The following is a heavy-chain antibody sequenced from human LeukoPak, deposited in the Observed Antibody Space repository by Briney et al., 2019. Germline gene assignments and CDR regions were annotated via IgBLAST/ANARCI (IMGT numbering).Heavy chain of an antibody. CDR2: ISYDGSNK. D-gene: IGHD1-26*01. CDR3: AKEAREEGYYFDY. CDR1: GFTFSSYG. V-gene: IGHV3-30*18. Sequence: PGRSLRLSCAASGFTFSSYGMHWVRQAPGKGLEWVAVISYDGSNKYYADSVKGRFTISRDNSKNTLYLQMNSLRAEDTAVYYCAKEAREEGYYFDYWGQGTLVTVSS. J-gene: IGHJ4*02.